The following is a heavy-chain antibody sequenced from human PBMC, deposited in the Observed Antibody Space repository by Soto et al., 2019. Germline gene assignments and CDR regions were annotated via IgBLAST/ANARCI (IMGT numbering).Heavy chain of an antibody. CDR1: GFTFSLYS. CDR2: ISSSSSYI. D-gene: IGHD4-4*01. CDR3: VRDRGYGGNYVFDF. V-gene: IGHV3-21*02. Sequence: EVQLVESGGGLVKPGGSLRLSCVTSGFTFSLYSMIWVRQAPGKGLEWVSSISSSSSYIYYADSLKGRFTISRDNPKNSLYLQMDSLRGDDTAIYYCVRDRGYGGNYVFDFWGLGTLVTVSS. J-gene: IGHJ4*02.